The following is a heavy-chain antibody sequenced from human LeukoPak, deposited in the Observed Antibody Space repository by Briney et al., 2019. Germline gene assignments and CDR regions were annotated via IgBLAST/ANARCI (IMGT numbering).Heavy chain of an antibody. CDR3: ARSVYDYVWGSYRSSWFDP. CDR2: INHSGST. J-gene: IGHJ5*02. D-gene: IGHD3-16*02. V-gene: IGHV4-34*01. Sequence: SETLSLICAVYGGSFSGYYWSWIRQPPGKGLEWIGEINHSGSTNYNPSLKSRVTISVDTSKNQFSLKLSSVTAADTAVYYCARSVYDYVWGSYRSSWFDPWGQGTLVIVSS. CDR1: GGSFSGYY.